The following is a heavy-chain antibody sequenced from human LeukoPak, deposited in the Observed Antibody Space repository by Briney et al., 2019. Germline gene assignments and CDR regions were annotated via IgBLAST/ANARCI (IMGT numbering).Heavy chain of an antibody. J-gene: IGHJ6*02. V-gene: IGHV3-33*01. Sequence: GGSLRLSCAASEFTFSSYGMHWVRQAPSKGLEWVAVIWYDGSNKYYADSVKGRFTISRDNSKNTLYLQMNSLRAEDTAVYYCARDRGAYSSGWYDYYYYGMDVWGQGTTVTVSS. CDR1: EFTFSSYG. CDR2: IWYDGSNK. CDR3: ARDRGAYSSGWYDYYYYGMDV. D-gene: IGHD6-19*01.